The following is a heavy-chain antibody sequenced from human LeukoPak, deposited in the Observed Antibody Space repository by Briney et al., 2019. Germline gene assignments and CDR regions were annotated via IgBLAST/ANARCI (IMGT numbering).Heavy chain of an antibody. Sequence: ASVKVSCKASGYTFTGYYVHWVRQAPGQGLEWMGWINPNSGGTNYAQKFQGRVTMTRDTSISTAYMELSRLRSDDTAVYYCARARLYYYGSGSYEDYWGQGTLVTVSS. CDR2: INPNSGGT. D-gene: IGHD3-10*01. CDR3: ARARLYYYGSGSYEDY. V-gene: IGHV1-2*02. J-gene: IGHJ4*02. CDR1: GYTFTGYY.